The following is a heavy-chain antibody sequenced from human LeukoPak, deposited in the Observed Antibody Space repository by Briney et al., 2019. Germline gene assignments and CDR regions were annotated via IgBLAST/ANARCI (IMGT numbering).Heavy chain of an antibody. D-gene: IGHD2-21*02. J-gene: IGHJ4*02. CDR1: GGSFSGYY. CDR3: ATQVVVTATVDY. V-gene: IGHV4-34*01. Sequence: KPSETLSLTCAVYGGSFSGYYWSWIRQPPGKGLEWIGEINHSGSTNYNPSLKSRVTISVDTSKNQFSLKLSSVTAADTAVYYCATQVVVTATVDYWGQGILVTVSS. CDR2: INHSGST.